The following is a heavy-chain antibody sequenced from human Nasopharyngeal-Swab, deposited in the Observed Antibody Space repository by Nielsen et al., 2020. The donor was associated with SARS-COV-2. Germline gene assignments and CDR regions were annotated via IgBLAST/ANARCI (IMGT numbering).Heavy chain of an antibody. CDR2: IKSKTDGGTT. CDR3: TTDGYNSDYYYYYGMDV. J-gene: IGHJ6*02. D-gene: IGHD5-24*01. Sequence: GESLKISCAASGFTFSNAWMSWVRQAPGKGLEWVGRIKSKTDGGTTDYAAPVKGRFTISRDDSKNTLYLQMNSLKTEDTAVYYCTTDGYNSDYYYYYGMDVWGQGTTVTVSS. CDR1: GFTFSNAW. V-gene: IGHV3-15*01.